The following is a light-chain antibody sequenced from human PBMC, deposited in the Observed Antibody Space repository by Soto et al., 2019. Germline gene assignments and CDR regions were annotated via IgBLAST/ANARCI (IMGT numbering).Light chain of an antibody. CDR1: QSINNL. J-gene: IGKJ4*01. Sequence: DVQMTQSPSTLSASVGDRVTITCRASQSINNLLAWYQHKPWKAPKFLIYDVSTLESGVTSRFSGSGSGTEFTLPISSLQPEDFATYYCQQYDSYSLTFGGGTRVEIK. CDR2: DVS. V-gene: IGKV1-5*01. CDR3: QQYDSYSLT.